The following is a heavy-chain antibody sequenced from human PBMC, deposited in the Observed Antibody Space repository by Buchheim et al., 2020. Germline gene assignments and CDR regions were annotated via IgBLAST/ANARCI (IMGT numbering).Heavy chain of an antibody. CDR1: GGSISSYY. V-gene: IGHV4-59*01. CDR3: ARDYLSTGPNWFDP. CDR2: IYYSGST. D-gene: IGHD5/OR15-5a*01. Sequence: QVQLQESGPGLVKPSETLSLTCTVSGGSISSYYWSWIRQPPGKGLEWIGYIYYSGSTNYNPSLKSRVTISVDTSKNQFSLKLSSATAADTAVYYCARDYLSTGPNWFDPWGQGTL. J-gene: IGHJ5*02.